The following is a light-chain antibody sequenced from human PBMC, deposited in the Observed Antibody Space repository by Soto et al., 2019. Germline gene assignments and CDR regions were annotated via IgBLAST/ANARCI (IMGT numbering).Light chain of an antibody. Sequence: EIVITQSPATLSVSPGERATLSCRASQNLHSFLNWYQQRPGQAPRPLIYDGSKRAAGVPDRISGDGSGTDYTLTISSLEPEDFAVYYCQQRTRWPMTFGQGTRLEIK. CDR1: QNLHSF. V-gene: IGKV3-11*01. CDR3: QQRTRWPMT. CDR2: DGS. J-gene: IGKJ5*01.